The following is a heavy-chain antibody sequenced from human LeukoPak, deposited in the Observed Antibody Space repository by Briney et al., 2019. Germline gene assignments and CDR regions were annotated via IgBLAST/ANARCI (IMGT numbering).Heavy chain of an antibody. D-gene: IGHD6-6*01. V-gene: IGHV3-23*01. Sequence: GGSLRLSCAASGFTFSNAWMSWVRQAPGKGLEWVSAISGSGGSTYYADSVKGRFTISRDNSKNTLYLQMNSLRAEDTAVYYCAKDLFEYSSSSAFDYWGQGTLVTVSS. CDR1: GFTFSNAW. CDR2: ISGSGGST. J-gene: IGHJ4*02. CDR3: AKDLFEYSSSSAFDY.